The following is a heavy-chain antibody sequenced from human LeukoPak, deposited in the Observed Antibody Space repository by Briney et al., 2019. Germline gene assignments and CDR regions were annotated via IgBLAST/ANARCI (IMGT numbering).Heavy chain of an antibody. D-gene: IGHD3-10*01. CDR2: IYYSGST. J-gene: IGHJ3*02. CDR3: ARVPGGFRGVILDAFDI. CDR1: GGSISSGGYY. V-gene: IGHV4-31*03. Sequence: SQTLSLTCTVSGGSISSGGYYWSWIRQHPGKGLEWIGYIYYSGSTYYNPSLKSRVTISVDTSKNQFSLKLSSVTAAATAVYYCARVPGGFRGVILDAFDIWGQGTMVTVSS.